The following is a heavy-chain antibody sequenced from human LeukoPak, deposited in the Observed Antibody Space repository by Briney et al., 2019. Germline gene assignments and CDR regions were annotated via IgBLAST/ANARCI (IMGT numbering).Heavy chain of an antibody. Sequence: GGSLRLSCAASGFTFSSYSMNWVRQAPGKGLEWVSSISNSSSYIYYADSVKGRFTISRDNAKNSLYLQMNSLRAEDTAVYYCARDEEASGGWVSYYYGMDVWGKGTTVTVSS. D-gene: IGHD6-19*01. J-gene: IGHJ6*04. CDR3: ARDEEASGGWVSYYYGMDV. V-gene: IGHV3-21*01. CDR2: ISNSSSYI. CDR1: GFTFSSYS.